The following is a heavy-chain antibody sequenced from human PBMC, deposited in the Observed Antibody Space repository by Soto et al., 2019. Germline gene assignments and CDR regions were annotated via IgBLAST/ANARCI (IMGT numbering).Heavy chain of an antibody. CDR1: GDNIANHW. CDR3: ARVPHAVRGVSVPRNGMDV. J-gene: IGHJ6*02. Sequence: AQPLKVWSRGSGDNIANHWWGWMRQMQEKGLEWMGNIYPGDTDTRYSPSFQGQVTISADKSISTAYLQWSSLKASDTAMYYCARVPHAVRGVSVPRNGMDVWGQGTTVTVSS. CDR2: IYPGDTDT. V-gene: IGHV5-51*01. D-gene: IGHD3-10*01.